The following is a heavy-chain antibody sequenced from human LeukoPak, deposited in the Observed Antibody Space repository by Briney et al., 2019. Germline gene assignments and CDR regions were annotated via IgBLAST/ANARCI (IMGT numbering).Heavy chain of an antibody. J-gene: IGHJ4*02. V-gene: IGHV4-34*01. CDR1: GGSFSGYY. D-gene: IGHD1-26*01. Sequence: SETLSLTCAVYGGSFSGYYWSWIRQPPGKGLEWIGEINHGGSTNYNPSLKSRVTMSVDTSKNQFSLKLSSVTAANTAVYYCARTYSGNAFDYWGQGTLVTVSS. CDR2: INHGGST. CDR3: ARTYSGNAFDY.